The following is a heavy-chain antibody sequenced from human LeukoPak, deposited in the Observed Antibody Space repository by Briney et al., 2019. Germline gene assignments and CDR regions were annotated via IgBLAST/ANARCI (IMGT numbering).Heavy chain of an antibody. CDR1: GGSISSSSYY. J-gene: IGHJ4*02. Sequence: SETLSLTCTVSGGSISSSSYYWGWIRQPPGKGLEWIGTIHYSGSTSYNPSLKSRVTISVDTSKNQFSLKLRSVTAADTAVYYCARGFRGDNFDYWGQGTLVTVSS. V-gene: IGHV4-39*07. CDR2: IHYSGST. CDR3: ARGFRGDNFDY. D-gene: IGHD7-27*01.